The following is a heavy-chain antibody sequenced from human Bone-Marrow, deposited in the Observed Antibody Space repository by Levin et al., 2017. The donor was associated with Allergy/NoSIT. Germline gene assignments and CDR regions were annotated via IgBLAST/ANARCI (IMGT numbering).Heavy chain of an antibody. CDR2: MFAGGAA. CDR3: ARDETFNSWHTGWFDP. CDR1: GGSINNTNHY. J-gene: IGHJ5*02. Sequence: KTSETLSLTCTVAGGSINNTNHYWSWIRQPAGKGLEWIGRMFAGGAATYNRSLRSRVTISIDTAKNQFSLELTYVTAADTAVYYCARDETFNSWHTGWFDPWGQGTLVTVSS. D-gene: IGHD6-13*01. V-gene: IGHV4-61*02.